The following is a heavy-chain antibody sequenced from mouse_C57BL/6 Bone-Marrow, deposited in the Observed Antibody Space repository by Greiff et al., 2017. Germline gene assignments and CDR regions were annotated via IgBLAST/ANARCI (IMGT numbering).Heavy chain of an antibody. V-gene: IGHV1-26*01. D-gene: IGHD1-1*01. CDR2: INPNNGGT. J-gene: IGHJ1*03. CDR1: GYTFTDYY. Sequence: VQLKQSGPELVKPGASVKISCKASGYTFTDYYMNWVKQSHGKSLEWIGDINPNNGGTSYNQKFKGKATLTVDKSSSTAYMELRSLTSEDSAVYYCARSITTVVAKGWYFDVWGTGTTVTVSS. CDR3: ARSITTVVAKGWYFDV.